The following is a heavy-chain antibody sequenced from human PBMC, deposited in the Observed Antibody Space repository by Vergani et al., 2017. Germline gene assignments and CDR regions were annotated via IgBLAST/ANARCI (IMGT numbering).Heavy chain of an antibody. CDR1: GGTFSSYA. V-gene: IGHV1-69*04. J-gene: IGHJ6*02. D-gene: IGHD3-16*01. CDR2: IIPILGIA. CDR3: ARDSFGGARGGMDV. Sequence: QVQLVQSGAEVKKPGSSVKVSCKASGGTFSSYAISWVRQAPGQGLEWMGRIIPILGIAKYAHKFQGRVTITADKSTSTAYMELSSLRSEDTAVYYCARDSFGGARGGMDVWGQGTTVTVSS.